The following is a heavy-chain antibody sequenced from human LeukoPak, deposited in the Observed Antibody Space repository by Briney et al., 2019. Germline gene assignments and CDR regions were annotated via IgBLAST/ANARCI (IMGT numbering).Heavy chain of an antibody. Sequence: GGSLRLSCAASGFTFSHYSMHWVRQAPGKGLEYVSAINSNGDDTYYVNSVKGRFTISRDNSKNTLYLQMNSLRAEDTAVYYCAADCSGGSCKVGYWGQGTLVTVSS. D-gene: IGHD2-15*01. CDR3: AADCSGGSCKVGY. V-gene: IGHV3-64*01. CDR1: GFTFSHYS. J-gene: IGHJ4*02. CDR2: INSNGDDT.